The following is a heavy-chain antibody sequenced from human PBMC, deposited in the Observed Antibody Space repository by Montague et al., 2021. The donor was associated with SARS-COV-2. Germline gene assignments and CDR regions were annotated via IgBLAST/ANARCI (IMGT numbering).Heavy chain of an antibody. CDR2: IYENGST. D-gene: IGHD2/OR15-2a*01. Sequence: TLSLTCTVSGVSISSGDCSWNWIRQSPGKGLEWIGFIYENGSTLYNPSLKSRITISVDRSKNQFSLRLNSVTAADTAVYYCARKIIANAFDVWGHGTTVTVSS. CDR1: GVSISSGDCS. CDR3: ARKIIANAFDV. J-gene: IGHJ3*01. V-gene: IGHV4-30-2*06.